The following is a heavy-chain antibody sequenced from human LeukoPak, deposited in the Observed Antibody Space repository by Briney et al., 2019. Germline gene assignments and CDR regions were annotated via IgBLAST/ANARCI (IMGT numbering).Heavy chain of an antibody. Sequence: VGSLRLSCAASGFTFSKYWMRWVRQAPGKGLESVSRINTDGTVTTYADSVKGRFTVSRDNADNTMFLQMNSVRDEDTAVYYCATKQWLAPPPDSWGQGTPVTVSS. CDR2: INTDGTVT. CDR3: ATKQWLAPPPDS. J-gene: IGHJ4*02. D-gene: IGHD6-19*01. CDR1: GFTFSKYW. V-gene: IGHV3-74*01.